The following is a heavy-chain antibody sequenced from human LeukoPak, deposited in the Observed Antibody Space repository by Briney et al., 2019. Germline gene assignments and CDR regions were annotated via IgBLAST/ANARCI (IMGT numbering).Heavy chain of an antibody. CDR3: ARGRRIVATSSYYYYMDV. D-gene: IGHD5-12*01. CDR1: GYTFTSSD. V-gene: IGHV1-8*01. Sequence: ASVKVSCKASGYTFTSSDINWVRQATGQGLEWMGWMNPNSGNTGYAQKFQGRVTMTRNTSISTAYMELSSLRSEDTAVYYCARGRRIVATSSYYYYMDVWGKGTTVTVSS. CDR2: MNPNSGNT. J-gene: IGHJ6*03.